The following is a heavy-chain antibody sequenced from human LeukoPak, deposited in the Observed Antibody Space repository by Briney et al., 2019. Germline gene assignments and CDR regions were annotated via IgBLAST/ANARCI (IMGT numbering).Heavy chain of an antibody. J-gene: IGHJ4*01. CDR1: GFTFSSYA. Sequence: GGSLRLSCAASGFTFSSYAMSWVRQAPGKGLGWVSAISGSGGSTYYADSVKGRFTIPRDNSKNTLYLQMNSLRAEDTAVYYCAKVVVMGDYFDYWGHGTLFTVSS. D-gene: IGHD3-22*01. CDR2: ISGSGGST. CDR3: AKVVVMGDYFDY. V-gene: IGHV3-23*01.